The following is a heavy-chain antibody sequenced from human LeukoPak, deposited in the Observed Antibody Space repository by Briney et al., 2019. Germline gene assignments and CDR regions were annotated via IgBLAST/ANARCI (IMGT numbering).Heavy chain of an antibody. Sequence: PSETLSLTCTVSGGSISSSSYYWGWIRQPPGKGLEWIGSIYYSGSTYYNPSLKSRVTISVDTSKNQFSLKLSSVTAADTAVYYCPVGSGGSGFDYWGQGNLVTVSS. CDR1: GGSISSSSYY. J-gene: IGHJ4*02. D-gene: IGHD3-10*01. CDR2: IYYSGST. CDR3: PVGSGGSGFDY. V-gene: IGHV4-39*01.